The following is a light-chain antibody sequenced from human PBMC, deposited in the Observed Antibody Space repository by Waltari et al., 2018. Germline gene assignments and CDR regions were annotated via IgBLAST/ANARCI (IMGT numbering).Light chain of an antibody. V-gene: IGKV4-1*01. CDR3: QQYYSTPPWT. J-gene: IGKJ1*01. Sequence: DIVMTQSPDSLAVSLGERATINCKSSQSVLYSSNNKNYLAWYQQKPGQPPKLPIYWASTRESGVPDRFSGRGSGTDFTLTISSLQAEDVAVYYCQQYYSTPPWTFGQGTKVEIK. CDR2: WAS. CDR1: QSVLYSSNNKNY.